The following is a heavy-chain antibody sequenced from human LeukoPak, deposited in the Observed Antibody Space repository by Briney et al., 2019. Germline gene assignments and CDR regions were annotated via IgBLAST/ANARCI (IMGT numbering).Heavy chain of an antibody. D-gene: IGHD1-26*01. J-gene: IGHJ6*02. V-gene: IGHV4-39*07. CDR3: ARDEVRGGSYSNGMDV. CDR1: GASISSSRSY. CDR2: VSFGGDT. Sequence: SETLSLTCTVSGASISSSRSYGAWIRQPPGKGLEWIASVSFGGDTYYNPSLKSRVTISVDTSKNMFSLRLTSVTAADTAVYYCARDEVRGGSYSNGMDVWGQGTTVTVSS.